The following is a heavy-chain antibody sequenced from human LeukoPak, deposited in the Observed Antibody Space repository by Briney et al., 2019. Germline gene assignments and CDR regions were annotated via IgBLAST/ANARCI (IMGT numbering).Heavy chain of an antibody. Sequence: SETLSLTCTVSGGSISSYYWSWIRQPPGKGLEWIGYIYYSGSTNYNPSLKSRVTISVDTSKNQFSLKLSSVTAADTAVYYCARAEESEHSTYGMDVWGQGTTVTVSS. V-gene: IGHV4-59*01. J-gene: IGHJ6*02. CDR3: ARAEESEHSTYGMDV. CDR2: IYYSGST. D-gene: IGHD3-3*02. CDR1: GGSISSYY.